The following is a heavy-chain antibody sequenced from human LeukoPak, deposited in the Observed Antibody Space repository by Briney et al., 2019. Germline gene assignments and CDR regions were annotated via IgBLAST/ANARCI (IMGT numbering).Heavy chain of an antibody. Sequence: SETLSLTCTVSGGSISIYNWSWIRQPPGKGLEWIGYIYYSGSTNYNPSLKSRVTIALDTSKTQFSLRLNSVTAADTAVYYCARHGVFYYDSSGYLPFEYWGQGTLVTVSS. CDR2: IYYSGST. V-gene: IGHV4-59*08. D-gene: IGHD3-22*01. CDR1: GGSISIYN. J-gene: IGHJ4*02. CDR3: ARHGVFYYDSSGYLPFEY.